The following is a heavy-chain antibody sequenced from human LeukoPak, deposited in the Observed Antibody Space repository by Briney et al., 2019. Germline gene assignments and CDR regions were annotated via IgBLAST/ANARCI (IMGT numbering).Heavy chain of an antibody. J-gene: IGHJ3*02. V-gene: IGHV4-39*01. CDR1: GGSISSSSYS. D-gene: IGHD5-12*01. Sequence: SETLSLTCTDSGGSISSSSYSWGWIRQPPGKGLEWIGSIYYSGSTYYNPSLKSRVTISVDTSKNQFSLKLSSVTAADTAVYYCAGGYSGYDAFDIWGQGTMVTVSS. CDR2: IYYSGST. CDR3: AGGYSGYDAFDI.